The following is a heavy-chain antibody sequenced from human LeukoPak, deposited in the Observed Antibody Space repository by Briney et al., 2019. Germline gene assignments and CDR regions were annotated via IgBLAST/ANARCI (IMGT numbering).Heavy chain of an antibody. CDR1: GGSISSSSYY. J-gene: IGHJ4*02. V-gene: IGHV4-39*07. D-gene: IGHD6-13*01. CDR2: IYYSGST. CDR3: ARTPGIAAAGIDY. Sequence: PSETLSLTCTVSGGSISSSSYYWGWIRQPPGKGLEWIGSIYYSGSTYYNPSLKSRVTISVDTSKNQFSLKLSSVTAADTAVYYCARTPGIAAAGIDYWGQGTLVTVSS.